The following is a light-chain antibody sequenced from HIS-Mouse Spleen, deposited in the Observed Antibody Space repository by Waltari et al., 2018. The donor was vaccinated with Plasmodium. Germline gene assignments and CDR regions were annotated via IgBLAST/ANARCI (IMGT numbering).Light chain of an antibody. J-gene: IGLJ3*02. CDR3: NSRDSSGNHQV. CDR1: SLRSSY. Sequence: SSELTPDPAVSVALGQTVRITCQGDSLRSSYASWYQPKPGQAPVLVIYGKNNRPSGIPDRFSGSSSGNTASLTITGAQAEDEADYYCNSRDSSGNHQVFGGGTKLTVL. V-gene: IGLV3-19*01. CDR2: GKN.